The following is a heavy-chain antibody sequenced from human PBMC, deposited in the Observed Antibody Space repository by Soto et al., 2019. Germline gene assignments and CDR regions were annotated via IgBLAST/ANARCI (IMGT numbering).Heavy chain of an antibody. CDR2: IYYSGST. J-gene: IGHJ4*02. CDR1: GGSISSYY. V-gene: IGHV4-59*01. Sequence: SETLSLTCTVSGGSISSYYWSWIRQPPGKGLEWIGYIYYSGSTNYNPSLKSRVTISVDTSKNQFSLKLSSVTAADTAVYYCASSDGDYAEVPLGYWGQGTLVTVSS. CDR3: ASSDGDYAEVPLGY. D-gene: IGHD4-17*01.